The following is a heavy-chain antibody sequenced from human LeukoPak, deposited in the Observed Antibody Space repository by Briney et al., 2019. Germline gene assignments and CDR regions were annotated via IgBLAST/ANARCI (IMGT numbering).Heavy chain of an antibody. Sequence: ASVKVSCKASGYTFTDYYVHWVRQAPGQGLEWVGWISAHSGKTDSAQKFQGRVTMTTDTPTSTAYMELTSLRSDDTAEYYCARVGSSGLLGEFNYWGQGTRVTVSS. CDR2: ISAHSGKT. CDR3: ARVGSSGLLGEFNY. V-gene: IGHV1-18*04. CDR1: GYTFTDYY. J-gene: IGHJ4*02. D-gene: IGHD1-26*01.